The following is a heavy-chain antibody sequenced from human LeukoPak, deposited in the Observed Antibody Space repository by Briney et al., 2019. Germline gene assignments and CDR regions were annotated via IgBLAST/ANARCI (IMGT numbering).Heavy chain of an antibody. D-gene: IGHD7-27*01. CDR1: GGSISSGGNY. Sequence: SETLSLTCTVSGGSISSGGNYWSWIRQHPGKGLGWIGYIYYSGSTYYNPSLKSRVTISVYTPKNQFSLKVSSVNAADTAVYYCARATWGSLDYWGQGTLVTVSS. V-gene: IGHV4-31*03. CDR2: IYYSGST. J-gene: IGHJ4*02. CDR3: ARATWGSLDY.